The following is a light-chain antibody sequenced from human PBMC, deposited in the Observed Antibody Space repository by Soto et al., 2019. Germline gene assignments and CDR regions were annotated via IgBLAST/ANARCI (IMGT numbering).Light chain of an antibody. CDR1: QSISSW. Sequence: DIQMTQSPSTLSASVGDRVTITCRASQSISSWLAWYQQKPGKAPKLLIYKASSLESGVRARCSGSGSATEFTITISGLQADDFATYYWHQRATFGQGTKVEIK. CDR2: KAS. V-gene: IGKV1-5*03. CDR3: HQRAT. J-gene: IGKJ1*01.